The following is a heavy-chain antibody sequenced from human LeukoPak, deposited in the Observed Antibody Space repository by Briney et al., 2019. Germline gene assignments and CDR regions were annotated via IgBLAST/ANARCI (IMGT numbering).Heavy chain of an antibody. V-gene: IGHV3-48*03. CDR1: GFTFSSYE. CDR3: ARDLSWELPRIHYFDY. Sequence: GGSLRLSCAASGFTFSSYEMNWVRQAPGKGLEWVSYISSGSTIYYADSVKGRFTISRDNAKNSLYLQMNSLRAEDTAVYYCARDLSWELPRIHYFDYWGQGTLVTVSS. CDR2: ISSGSTI. J-gene: IGHJ4*02. D-gene: IGHD1-26*01.